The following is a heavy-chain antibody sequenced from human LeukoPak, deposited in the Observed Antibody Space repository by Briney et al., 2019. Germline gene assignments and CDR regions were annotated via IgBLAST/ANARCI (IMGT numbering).Heavy chain of an antibody. V-gene: IGHV3-23*01. CDR1: GFTFSSYS. D-gene: IGHD3-10*01. CDR2: ISGSGGST. J-gene: IGHJ4*02. CDR3: AKDSPITMVRGDFDY. Sequence: GGSLRLSCAASGFTFSSYSMNWVRQAPGKGLEWVSAISGSGGSTYYADSVKGRFTISRDNSKNTLYLQMNSLRAEDTAVYYCAKDSPITMVRGDFDYWGQGTLVTVSS.